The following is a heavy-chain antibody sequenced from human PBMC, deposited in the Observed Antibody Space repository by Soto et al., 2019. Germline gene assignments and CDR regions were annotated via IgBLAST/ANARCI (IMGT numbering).Heavy chain of an antibody. J-gene: IGHJ4*02. CDR2: INPSGGST. CDR3: ARVGAWGYGYEMGFDY. Sequence: GSVKVSCKASGYTFTSYYMHWVRQAPGQGLEWMGIINPSGGSTSYAQKFQGRVTMTRDTSTSTVYMELSSLRSEDTAVYYCARVGAWGYGYEMGFDYWGQGTLVTVSS. V-gene: IGHV1-46*01. CDR1: GYTFTSYY. D-gene: IGHD5-18*01.